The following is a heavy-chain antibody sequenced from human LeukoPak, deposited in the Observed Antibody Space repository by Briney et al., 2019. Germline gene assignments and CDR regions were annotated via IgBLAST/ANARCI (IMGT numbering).Heavy chain of an antibody. J-gene: IGHJ4*02. D-gene: IGHD6-13*01. CDR1: GFTFHDYA. CDR2: ISGHGGST. V-gene: IGHV3-43*02. CDR3: AKDARFSNNWYAACFDY. Sequence: PGGSLRLSCAASGFTFHDYAMHWVRQAPGKGLEWVSLISGHGGSTYYADSVKGRFTISRDNSKNSLYLQMNSLRAEDTALYYCAKDARFSNNWYAACFDYWGQGTLVTVSS.